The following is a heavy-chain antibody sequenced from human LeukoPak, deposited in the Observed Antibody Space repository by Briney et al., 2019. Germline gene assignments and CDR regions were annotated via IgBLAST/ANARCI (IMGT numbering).Heavy chain of an antibody. Sequence: SVKVSCKASGGTFSSYAISWVRQAPGQGLEWMGGIIPIFGTANYAQKFQGRVTMTRNTSISTAYMELSSLRSEDTAVYYCARGRRFGELDYWGQGTLVTVSS. J-gene: IGHJ4*02. CDR2: IIPIFGTA. V-gene: IGHV1-69*05. CDR1: GGTFSSYA. D-gene: IGHD3-10*01. CDR3: ARGRRFGELDY.